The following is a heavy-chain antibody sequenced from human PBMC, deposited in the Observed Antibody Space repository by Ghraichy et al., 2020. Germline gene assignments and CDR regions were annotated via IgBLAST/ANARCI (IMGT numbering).Heavy chain of an antibody. V-gene: IGHV3-30*02. CDR3: VKDGSGPGY. CDR2: IRFDGIEK. Sequence: GGSLRLSCASSGFTFSNYGMHWVRQAPGKGLEWVAFIRFDGIEKYYADSVKGRFTISRDNSKNTLYLQMNSLRIEDTAVYYCVKDGSGPGYWGQGTLVTVSS. J-gene: IGHJ4*02. D-gene: IGHD3-3*01. CDR1: GFTFSNYG.